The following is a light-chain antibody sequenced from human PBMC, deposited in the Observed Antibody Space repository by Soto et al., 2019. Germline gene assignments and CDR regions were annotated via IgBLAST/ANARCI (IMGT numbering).Light chain of an antibody. CDR3: QQCGSSPPVT. CDR1: QSVSSDY. CDR2: GAS. J-gene: IGKJ4*01. Sequence: EIVLTQSPGTLSLSPGERATLSCRASQSVSSDYLAWYQQKPGQAPRLLIYGASSRATGIPDRFIGSASGTDFTLTISRLEPEDFAVYYCQQCGSSPPVTFGGGTK. V-gene: IGKV3-20*01.